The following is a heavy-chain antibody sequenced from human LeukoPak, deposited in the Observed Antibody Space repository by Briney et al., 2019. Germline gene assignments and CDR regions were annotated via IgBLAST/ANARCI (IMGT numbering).Heavy chain of an antibody. Sequence: SETLSLTCAVYGGSFSGYYWSWIRQPPGKGLEWIGEINHSGSTNYNPSLKSRVTISVDTSKNQFSLKLSSVTAADTAVYYCARGIAAARYYYYYMDVWGKGTTVTVSS. CDR2: INHSGST. CDR3: ARGIAAARYYYYYMDV. D-gene: IGHD6-13*01. V-gene: IGHV4-34*01. CDR1: GGSFSGYY. J-gene: IGHJ6*03.